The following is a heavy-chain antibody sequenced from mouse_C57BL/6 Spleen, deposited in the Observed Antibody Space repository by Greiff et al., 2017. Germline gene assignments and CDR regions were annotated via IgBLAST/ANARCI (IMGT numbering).Heavy chain of an antibody. CDR3: ARHEEGREGYYSNYEGAMDY. CDR1: GYTFTEYT. V-gene: IGHV1-62-2*01. D-gene: IGHD2-5*01. Sequence: QVQLQQSGAELVKPGASVKLSCKASGYTFTEYTIHWVKQRSGQGLEWIGWFYPGSGSIKYNEKFKDKATLTADKSSSTVYMELSRLTSEDSAVYFCARHEEGREGYYSNYEGAMDYWGQGTSVTVSS. J-gene: IGHJ4*01. CDR2: FYPGSGSI.